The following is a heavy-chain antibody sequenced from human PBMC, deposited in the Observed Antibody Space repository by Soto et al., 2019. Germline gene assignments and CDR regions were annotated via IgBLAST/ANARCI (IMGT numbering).Heavy chain of an antibody. CDR3: GRDLWGRGYRYYFDY. J-gene: IGHJ4*01. D-gene: IGHD5-12*01. CDR1: EYIFTTFA. Sequence: ASVKVSCKASEYIFTTFAIHWVRQAPGQSLEWMGWIDAGNADTKYSQKFQDRVIITRDTSASTVYMELSSLTSEDTAIYYCGRDLWGRGYRYYFDYWG. V-gene: IGHV1-3*01. CDR2: IDAGNADT.